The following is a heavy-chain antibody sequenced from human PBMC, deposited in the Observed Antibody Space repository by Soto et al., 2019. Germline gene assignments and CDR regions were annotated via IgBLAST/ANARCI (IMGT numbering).Heavy chain of an antibody. V-gene: IGHV1-46*01. CDR2: FLPSGGNT. J-gene: IGHJ5*02. Sequence: ASVKVSGKASGYSFFSYYIHWVRQAPGQGLEWMGRFLPSGGNTEYAQRFRGRVSMTRDTSTTNTVSLELTSLTFDDTAVYYCARGGATIFGVCDSWGQGTRVTVSS. CDR1: GYSFFSYY. CDR3: ARGGATIFGVCDS. D-gene: IGHD3-3*02.